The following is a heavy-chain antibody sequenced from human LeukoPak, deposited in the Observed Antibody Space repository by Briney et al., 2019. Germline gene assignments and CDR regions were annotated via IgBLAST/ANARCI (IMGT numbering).Heavy chain of an antibody. CDR3: ARVSSIAARRVPPVLDQNAFDI. V-gene: IGHV3-33*01. Sequence: PGRSLRLSCAASGFTFSSYGMHWVRQAPGKGLEWVAVIWYDGSNKYYADSVKGRFTISRDNSKNTLYLQMNSLRAEDTAVYYCARVSSIAARRVPPVLDQNAFDIWGQGTMVTVSS. CDR1: GFTFSSYG. D-gene: IGHD6-6*01. CDR2: IWYDGSNK. J-gene: IGHJ3*02.